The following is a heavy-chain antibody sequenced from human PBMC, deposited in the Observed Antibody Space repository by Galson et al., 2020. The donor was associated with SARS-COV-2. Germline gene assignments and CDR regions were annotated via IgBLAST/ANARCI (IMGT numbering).Heavy chain of an antibody. CDR1: GGSISSGSYY. Sequence: SETLSLTCTVSGGSISSGSYYWSWIRQPAGKGLEWIGRIYTSGSTNYNPSLQSRVTISIDTSKNQFSLELTSVTAADTAVYFCAYGVVAGTGYLGQGILVTVSS. V-gene: IGHV4-61*02. CDR2: IYTSGST. CDR3: AYGVVAGTGY. D-gene: IGHD6-19*01. J-gene: IGHJ4*02.